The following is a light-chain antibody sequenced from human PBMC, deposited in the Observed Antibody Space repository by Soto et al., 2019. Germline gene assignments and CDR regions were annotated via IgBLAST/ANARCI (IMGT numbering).Light chain of an antibody. J-gene: IGLJ2*01. V-gene: IGLV7-46*01. CDR3: LLSYTAARA. CDR2: DTT. CDR1: TGTVTTSHF. Sequence: QAVVTQEPSLTVSPGGTVTLTCGSSTGTVTTSHFPYWFQQKPGQAPWTLIYDTTNKHSWTPARFSGSLLGGKAALTLSGSQPEDEADYYCLLSYTAARAFGGGTKVTVL.